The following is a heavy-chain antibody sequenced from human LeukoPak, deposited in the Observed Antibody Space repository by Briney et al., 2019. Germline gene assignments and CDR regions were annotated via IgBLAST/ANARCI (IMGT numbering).Heavy chain of an antibody. Sequence: GASVKVSCKASGYTFSNYAMNWVRQAPGQGLEWMGWINTNTGNPTYAQGFTGRFVLSLDTSVSTAYLQISSLKAEDTAVYYCARDKVRGVHDYWGQGTLVTVSS. J-gene: IGHJ4*02. CDR2: INTNTGNP. CDR1: GYTFSNYA. D-gene: IGHD3-10*01. V-gene: IGHV7-4-1*02. CDR3: ARDKVRGVHDY.